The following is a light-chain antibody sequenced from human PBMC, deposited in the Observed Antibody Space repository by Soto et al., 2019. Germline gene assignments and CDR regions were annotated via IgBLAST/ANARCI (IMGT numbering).Light chain of an antibody. CDR1: QGIGSSA. Sequence: AIQLTQSPSSLSASVGARVTITCRASQGIGSSAFAWYQQKPGKPPNLLIYDVSNLQRGVPTRFSGSGSGTDFTLTISSLQPEDFAAYYFQQFDTYPLTFGQVTRLDIK. V-gene: IGKV1-13*02. CDR3: QQFDTYPLT. J-gene: IGKJ5*01. CDR2: DVS.